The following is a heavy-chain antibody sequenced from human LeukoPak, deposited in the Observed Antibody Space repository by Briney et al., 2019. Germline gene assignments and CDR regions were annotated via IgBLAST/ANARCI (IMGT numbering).Heavy chain of an antibody. J-gene: IGHJ4*02. CDR1: GGSISSSSYY. CDR2: IYYSGST. Sequence: SETLSLTCTVSGGSISSSSYYWSWIRQPPGKGLEWIGSIYYSGSTYYNPSLKSRVTISVDTSKNQFSLKLSSVTAADTAVYYCARLGIAVADDRDYWGQGALVTVSS. V-gene: IGHV4-39*01. CDR3: ARLGIAVADDRDY. D-gene: IGHD6-19*01.